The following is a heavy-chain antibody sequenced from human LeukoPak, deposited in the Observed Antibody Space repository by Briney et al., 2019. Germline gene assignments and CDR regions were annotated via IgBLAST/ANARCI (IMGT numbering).Heavy chain of an antibody. CDR1: GFTFNSYW. J-gene: IGHJ6*03. CDR2: IKQDGSEK. Sequence: GGSLRLSCAASGFTFNSYWMSWVRQAPGKGLEWVANIKQDGSEKYYVDSVKGRFTISRDNAKNSLYLQMSSLRAEDTAVHYCARSWYYDFWTGYYYYYYYVDVWGKGTTVTVSS. D-gene: IGHD3-3*01. V-gene: IGHV3-7*01. CDR3: ARSWYYDFWTGYYYYYYYVDV.